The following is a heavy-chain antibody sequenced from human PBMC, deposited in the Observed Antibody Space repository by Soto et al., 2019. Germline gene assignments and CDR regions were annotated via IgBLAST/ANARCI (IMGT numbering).Heavy chain of an antibody. CDR3: VRGGKLAATFNSFDP. CDR1: GDSVSSNSAA. Sequence: SQTLSLTCXISGDSVSSNSAAWNWIRQSPSRGLEWLGRTYYRSKWYNDYAVSVKSRITINPDTSKNQFSLHLNSVTPEDTAVYYCVRGGKLAATFNSFDPWGQGTLVTVSS. J-gene: IGHJ5*02. V-gene: IGHV6-1*01. D-gene: IGHD6-13*01. CDR2: TYYRSKWYN.